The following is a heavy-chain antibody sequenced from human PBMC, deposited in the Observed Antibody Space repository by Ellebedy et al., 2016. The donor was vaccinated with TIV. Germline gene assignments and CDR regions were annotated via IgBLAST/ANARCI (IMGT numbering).Heavy chain of an antibody. CDR2: SHYSGST. V-gene: IGHV4-59*01. J-gene: IGHJ4*02. D-gene: IGHD1-26*01. CDR3: ARGAVGAQRPFDY. CDR1: GDSMNNYY. Sequence: MPSETLSLTCTVSGDSMNNYYWSWIRQPPGEGLEWIGYSHYSGSTRYNPSLKSRVTISEDTSKKQFSLKLTSVTAADTAVYYCARGAVGAQRPFDYWGQGILVTVSS.